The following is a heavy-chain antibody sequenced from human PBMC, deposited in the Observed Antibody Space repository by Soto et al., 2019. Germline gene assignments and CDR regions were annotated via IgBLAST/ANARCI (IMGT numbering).Heavy chain of an antibody. CDR2: IYYSGST. CDR3: ARPDQGIAAAGIFY. D-gene: IGHD6-13*01. Sequence: QLQLQESGPGLVKPSETLSLTCTVSGGSISSSSYYWGWIRQPPGKGLEWIGSIYYSGSTYYNPSLKSRVTISVDTSKNQFSLKLSSVTAADTAVYYCARPDQGIAAAGIFYWGQGTLVTVSS. CDR1: GGSISSSSYY. J-gene: IGHJ4*02. V-gene: IGHV4-39*01.